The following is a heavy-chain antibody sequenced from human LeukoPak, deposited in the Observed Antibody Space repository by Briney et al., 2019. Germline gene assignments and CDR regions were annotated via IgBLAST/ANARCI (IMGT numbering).Heavy chain of an antibody. D-gene: IGHD6-19*01. J-gene: IGHJ4*02. Sequence: PGGPLRLSCAASGFTFSSYWMHWVRQAPGKGLVWVSRINSDGSSTSYADSVKGRFTISRDNAKNTLYLQMNSLRAEDTAVYYCARTERYSSGLIDYWGQGTLVTVSS. CDR3: ARTERYSSGLIDY. CDR1: GFTFSSYW. CDR2: INSDGSST. V-gene: IGHV3-74*01.